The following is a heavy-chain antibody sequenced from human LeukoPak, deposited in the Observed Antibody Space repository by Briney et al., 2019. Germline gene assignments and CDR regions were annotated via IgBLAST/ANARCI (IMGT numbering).Heavy chain of an antibody. V-gene: IGHV3-30*18. Sequence: PGRSLRLSCAASGFTFSSYGMHWVRQAPGKGLEWVAVISYDGSNKYYADSVKGRFTISRDNSKSTLYLQLNSLRAEDTAVYYCAKGGSGWYLGDDWGQGTLVTVSS. D-gene: IGHD6-19*01. CDR3: AKGGSGWYLGDD. J-gene: IGHJ4*02. CDR1: GFTFSSYG. CDR2: ISYDGSNK.